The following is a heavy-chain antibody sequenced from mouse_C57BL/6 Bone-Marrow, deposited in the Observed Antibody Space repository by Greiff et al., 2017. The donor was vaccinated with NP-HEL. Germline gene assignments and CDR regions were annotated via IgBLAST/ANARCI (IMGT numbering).Heavy chain of an antibody. Sequence: EVQLQQSVAELVRPGASVKLSCTASGFNIKNTYMHWVKQRPEQGLAWIGRIDPANGNTKYAPKFQGKATITADTSYNTAYLQLSSLTSEDTAIYYCARSFYYYGSRRYAMDYWGQGTSVTVSS. J-gene: IGHJ4*01. V-gene: IGHV14-3*01. CDR1: GFNIKNTY. D-gene: IGHD1-1*01. CDR3: ARSFYYYGSRRYAMDY. CDR2: IDPANGNT.